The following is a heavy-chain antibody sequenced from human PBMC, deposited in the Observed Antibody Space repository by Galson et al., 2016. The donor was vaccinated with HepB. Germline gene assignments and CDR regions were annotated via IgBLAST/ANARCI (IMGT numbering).Heavy chain of an antibody. D-gene: IGHD3-16*01. CDR3: ARWGVTAGLDN. CDR1: GFDFGHYW. CDR2: INPNGGDT. Sequence: SLRLSCAASGFDFGHYWMSWARQAPGEGLEWVANINPNGGDTYYVASVRGRFVISRDNAKNVPVLQMTTLRGEDTALYYCARWGVTAGLDNWGQGTLVTVSS. V-gene: IGHV3-7*03. J-gene: IGHJ4*02.